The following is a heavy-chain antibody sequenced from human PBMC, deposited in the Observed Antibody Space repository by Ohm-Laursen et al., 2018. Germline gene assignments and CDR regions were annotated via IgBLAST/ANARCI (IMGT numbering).Heavy chain of an antibody. Sequence: SLRLSCAASGFTLARFWMKWVRQTPGKGLEWVANMNHDGSLINYVDSVKGRFTISRDNAKNAVYLQMGSLRLEDTAVYYCAHDERAGVTSSSWGQGTLVTVSS. J-gene: IGHJ4*02. CDR3: AHDERAGVTSSS. CDR1: GFTLARFW. D-gene: IGHD2-21*02. V-gene: IGHV3-7*01. CDR2: MNHDGSLI.